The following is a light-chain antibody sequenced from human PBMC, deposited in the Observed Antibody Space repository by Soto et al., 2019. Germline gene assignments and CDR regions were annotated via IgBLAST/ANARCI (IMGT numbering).Light chain of an antibody. Sequence: DIQMTQSPSTLSASVEETVTITCRARQSISSWLAWYQQKPGKPPNLLIYDASNLESGVPSRFSGSGSGTEFTLTISSLQPADFATYYCQQYKSYSWTFGQGTKVDI. CDR2: DAS. CDR1: QSISSW. V-gene: IGKV1-5*01. CDR3: QQYKSYSWT. J-gene: IGKJ1*01.